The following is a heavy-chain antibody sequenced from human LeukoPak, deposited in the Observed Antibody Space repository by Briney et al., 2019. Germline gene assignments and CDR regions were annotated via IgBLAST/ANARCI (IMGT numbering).Heavy chain of an antibody. D-gene: IGHD2-15*01. CDR3: ARGPPVYGGSCYGY. J-gene: IGHJ4*02. V-gene: IGHV1-18*01. CDR1: GYTFTSYG. CDR2: VSAYNGNT. Sequence: GASGKVSCKASGYTFTSYGISWVRQAPGQGLEWMGWVSAYNGNTNYAQKLQGRVTMTTDTSTSTAYMELRSLRSDDTAVYYCARGPPVYGGSCYGYWGQGTLVTVSS.